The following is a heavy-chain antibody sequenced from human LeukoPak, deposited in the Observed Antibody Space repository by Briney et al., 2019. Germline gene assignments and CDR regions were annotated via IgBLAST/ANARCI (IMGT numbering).Heavy chain of an antibody. J-gene: IGHJ4*02. Sequence: PXETLSLTCTVSGGSISSSSYYWGWIRQPPGKGLEWIGSIYYSGSTYYNPSLKSRVTISVDTSKNQFSLKLSSVTAADTAVYYCTRGMVRGPHYFDYWGQGTLVTVSS. D-gene: IGHD3-10*01. CDR1: GGSISSSSYY. V-gene: IGHV4-39*07. CDR2: IYYSGST. CDR3: TRGMVRGPHYFDY.